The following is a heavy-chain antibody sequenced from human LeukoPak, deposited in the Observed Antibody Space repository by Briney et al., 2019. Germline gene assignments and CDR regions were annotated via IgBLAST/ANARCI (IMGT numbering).Heavy chain of an antibody. CDR3: AREGGLLDFDY. CDR1: GGSISSGDYY. V-gene: IGHV4-30-4*08. CDR2: IYYSGST. J-gene: IGHJ4*02. D-gene: IGHD1-26*01. Sequence: SQTLSLTCTVSGGSISSGDYYWSWIRQPPGKGLEWIGYIYYSGSTYYNPSPKSRVTISVDTSKNQFSLKLSSVTAADTAVYYCAREGGLLDFDYWGQGTLVTVSS.